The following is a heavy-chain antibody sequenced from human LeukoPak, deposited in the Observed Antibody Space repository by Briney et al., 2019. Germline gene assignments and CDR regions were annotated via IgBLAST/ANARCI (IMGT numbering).Heavy chain of an antibody. Sequence: PGGTLRLSCAASGFTFSSYGMSWVRQAPGKGLEWVSAISGSGGRTYYADSVRGRFTISRDNSKNTLFLQMNGLRAEDTAIYYCAKDLHYNYDNSGYMSSFDYWGQGTVVTVSS. CDR1: GFTFSSYG. D-gene: IGHD3-22*01. J-gene: IGHJ4*02. CDR3: AKDLHYNYDNSGYMSSFDY. V-gene: IGHV3-23*01. CDR2: ISGSGGRT.